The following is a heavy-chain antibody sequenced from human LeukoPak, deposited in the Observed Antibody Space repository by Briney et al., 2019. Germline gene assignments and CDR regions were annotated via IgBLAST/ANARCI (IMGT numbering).Heavy chain of an antibody. CDR1: GFTFSSYA. CDR2: ISGSGGST. CDR3: AKDGYSSGWYDY. Sequence: GGSLRLSCAVSGFTFSSYATSWVRQAPGKGLEWVSTISGSGGSTYYADSVKGRFTISRDNSKNTLYLQMNSLRAEDTAVYYCAKDGYSSGWYDYWGQGTLVTVSS. J-gene: IGHJ4*02. V-gene: IGHV3-23*01. D-gene: IGHD6-19*01.